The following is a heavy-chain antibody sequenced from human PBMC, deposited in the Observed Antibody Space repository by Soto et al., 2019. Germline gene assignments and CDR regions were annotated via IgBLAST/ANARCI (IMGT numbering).Heavy chain of an antibody. V-gene: IGHV3-64D*06. CDR2: ISSNGGST. Sequence: GGSLRLSCSASGFTFSSYAMHWARQAPGKGLEYVSAISSNGGSTYYADSVKGRFTISRDNSKNTLYLQMSSLRAEDTAVYYCVKRVRDVPSGYYYATEFFDYWGQGTLVTVSS. CDR3: VKRVRDVPSGYYYATEFFDY. CDR1: GFTFSSYA. D-gene: IGHD3-22*01. J-gene: IGHJ4*02.